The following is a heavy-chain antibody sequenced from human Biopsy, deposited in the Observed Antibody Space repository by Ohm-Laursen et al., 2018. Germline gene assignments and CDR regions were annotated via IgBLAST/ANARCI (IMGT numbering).Heavy chain of an antibody. CDR1: GYSFTKYY. V-gene: IGHV1-46*01. CDR3: ARDETGSSVFGPYYYGMDV. Sequence: ATVKIPCKVSGYSFTKYYINWVRQAPGQGLEWMGIINPTGGTTSYAEKFQGRVTLTRDTSTGTVYLELNSLIYEDTALYYCARDETGSSVFGPYYYGMDVWGQGTTVTVSS. D-gene: IGHD3-9*01. CDR2: INPTGGTT. J-gene: IGHJ6*02.